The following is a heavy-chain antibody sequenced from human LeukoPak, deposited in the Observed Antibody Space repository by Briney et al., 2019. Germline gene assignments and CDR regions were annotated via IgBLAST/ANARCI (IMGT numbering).Heavy chain of an antibody. CDR3: ARERYYDSTRRAYYYYYMDV. V-gene: IGHV1-18*01. CDR2: ISAYNGYT. D-gene: IGHD3-22*01. J-gene: IGHJ6*03. Sequence: RASVKVSCKASGYTFTSYGISWVRQAPGQGLEWMGWISAYNGYTNYAQRLQDRVTMTTDTSTSTAYMELRSLRSDDTAVYYCARERYYDSTRRAYYYYYMDVWGKGTTVTVSS. CDR1: GYTFTSYG.